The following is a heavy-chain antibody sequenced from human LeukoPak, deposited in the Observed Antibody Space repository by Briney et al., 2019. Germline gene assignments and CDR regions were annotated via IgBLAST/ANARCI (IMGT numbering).Heavy chain of an antibody. V-gene: IGHV4-4*02. CDR2: IHHSGST. Sequence: SGTLSLTCAVSGGSISSNNWWSWVHQPPGKGLEWIGEIHHSGSTNYNPSLKSRVTISIDKSKNQFSLKLSSVTAADTAVYYCAKKIAVPAYYFDCWGQGTLVTVSS. D-gene: IGHD6-19*01. CDR1: GGSISSNNW. J-gene: IGHJ4*02. CDR3: AKKIAVPAYYFDC.